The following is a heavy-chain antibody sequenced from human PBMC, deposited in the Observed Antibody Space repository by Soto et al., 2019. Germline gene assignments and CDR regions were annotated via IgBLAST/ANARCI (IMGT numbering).Heavy chain of an antibody. Sequence: GGSLRLSCAASGFTFSGSAMHWVRQASGKGLEWVGRIGSKANSYATAYAASVKGRFTISRDDSKNTAYLQMNSLKTEDTAVYYCTSDYYGSGSDYAFDIWGQGTMVTVSS. J-gene: IGHJ3*02. D-gene: IGHD3-10*01. CDR2: IGSKANSYAT. V-gene: IGHV3-73*01. CDR1: GFTFSGSA. CDR3: TSDYYGSGSDYAFDI.